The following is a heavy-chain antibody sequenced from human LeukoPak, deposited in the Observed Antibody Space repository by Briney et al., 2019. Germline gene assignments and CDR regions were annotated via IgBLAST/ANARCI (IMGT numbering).Heavy chain of an antibody. V-gene: IGHV1-46*01. J-gene: IGHJ4*02. Sequence: ASVKVSCKASGYTFISYYMHWVRQAPGQGLEWMGIINPSGGSTTYAQMFQGRVILTRDTSTRTVYMELYSLRSEDTAVYYCAKGGRDYGDSSGTDWGQGTLVTVSS. D-gene: IGHD4-23*01. CDR2: INPSGGST. CDR3: AKGGRDYGDSSGTD. CDR1: GYTFISYY.